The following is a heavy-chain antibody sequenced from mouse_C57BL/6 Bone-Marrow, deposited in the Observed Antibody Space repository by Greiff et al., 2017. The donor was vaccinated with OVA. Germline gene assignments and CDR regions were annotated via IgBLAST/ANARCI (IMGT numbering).Heavy chain of an antibody. CDR1: GFTFSSYG. J-gene: IGHJ2*01. CDR3: ARQNYYGSSSFDY. CDR2: ISSGGSYT. V-gene: IGHV5-6*01. Sequence: EVQLVEFGGDLVKPGGSLKLSCAASGFTFSSYGMSWVRQTPDKRLEWVATISSGGSYTYYPDSVKGRFTISRDNAKNTLYLQMSSLKSEDTAMYYCARQNYYGSSSFDYWGQGTTLTVSS. D-gene: IGHD1-1*01.